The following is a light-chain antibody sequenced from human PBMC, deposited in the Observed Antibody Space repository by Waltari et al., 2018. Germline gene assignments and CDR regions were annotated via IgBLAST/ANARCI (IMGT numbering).Light chain of an antibody. Sequence: QSALTQPASVSGSPGQSITISCTGTNNDVGVYNSVSWYQQHPGKVPKLIIFDVSDRPAGGSDRVSGSKSGNTASLTISGLQAEDEADYYCCSCTSNSHDVFGTGTRVAVL. V-gene: IGLV2-14*03. CDR3: CSCTSNSHDV. CDR1: NNDVGVYNS. CDR2: DVS. J-gene: IGLJ1*01.